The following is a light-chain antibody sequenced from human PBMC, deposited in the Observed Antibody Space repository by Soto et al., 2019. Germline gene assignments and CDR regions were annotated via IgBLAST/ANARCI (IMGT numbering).Light chain of an antibody. CDR2: GAS. V-gene: IGKV3-15*01. CDR1: QSVSSN. J-gene: IGKJ1*01. CDR3: QQYNNWPPT. Sequence: EIVMTQSPATLSVSPGERANLSCRASQSVSSNLAWYQQKPGQAPRLLIYGASTRATGIPARFSGSGSGTEFTLTFSSLQSEDFAVYYCQQYNNWPPTFGQGTKV.